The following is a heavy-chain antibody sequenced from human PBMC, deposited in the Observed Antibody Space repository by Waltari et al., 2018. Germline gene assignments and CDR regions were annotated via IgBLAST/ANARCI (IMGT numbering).Heavy chain of an antibody. J-gene: IGHJ4*02. D-gene: IGHD2-21*02. Sequence: QLQLQESGSGLVKPSQTLSLTCAVSGGSISSGGYSWSWIRQPPGKGLEWIGYIYHSWIAYYTPSLKSRVTISVDRSKNQFSLKLSSVTAADTAVYYCARLAYCGGDCYRYFDYWGQGTLVTVSS. CDR2: IYHSWIA. CDR1: GGSISSGGYS. V-gene: IGHV4-30-2*01. CDR3: ARLAYCGGDCYRYFDY.